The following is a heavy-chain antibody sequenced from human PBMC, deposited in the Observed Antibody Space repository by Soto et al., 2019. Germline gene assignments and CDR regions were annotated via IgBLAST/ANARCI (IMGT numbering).Heavy chain of an antibody. CDR3: AKAPSADCNSGACSLCF. D-gene: IGHD2-21*01. Sequence: SLRLSCAAAGFTFSNYGMSWVRQAPGKGLEWVSSISGGNTFYAGSVKGRFTISRDNSKNTLYLQMNSLTAEDTAVYYCAKAPSADCNSGACSLCFWGRGSLVPVSS. J-gene: IGHJ4*02. CDR1: GFTFSNYG. V-gene: IGHV3-23*01. CDR2: ISGGNT.